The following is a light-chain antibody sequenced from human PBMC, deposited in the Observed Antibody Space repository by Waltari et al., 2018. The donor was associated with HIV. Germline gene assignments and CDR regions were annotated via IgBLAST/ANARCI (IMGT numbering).Light chain of an antibody. CDR2: NDG. CDR1: KIGLKS. CDR3: QVWQTSAHVV. V-gene: IGLV3-21*02. Sequence: SYVLTQPPSVSVAPGQTATITCEGDKIGLKSVHWYRQKPGQAPVLVVQNDGDRPSGSPDRLLVFISATTATLTINRGEAADEADYFCQVWQTSAHVVFGGGTKLTVL. J-gene: IGLJ2*01.